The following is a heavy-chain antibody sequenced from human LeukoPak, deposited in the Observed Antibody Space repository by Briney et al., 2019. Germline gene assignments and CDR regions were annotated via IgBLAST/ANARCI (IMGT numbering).Heavy chain of an antibody. CDR3: ARDPSSGWYLKGWFDP. D-gene: IGHD6-19*01. V-gene: IGHV4-4*02. CDR2: IFHSGLT. Sequence: SETLSLTCDVSGGSIISSYWCSWVRQSPGKGLEWIGEIFHSGLTNYNPSLKSRVTISLDKSKNQFSLKLSSVTAADTAVYYCARDPSSGWYLKGWFDPWGQGTLVTVSS. CDR1: GGSIISSYW. J-gene: IGHJ5*02.